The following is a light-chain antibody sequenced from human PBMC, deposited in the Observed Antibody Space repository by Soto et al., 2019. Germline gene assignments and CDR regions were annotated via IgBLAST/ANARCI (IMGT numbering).Light chain of an antibody. J-gene: IGLJ2*01. CDR1: SYNIGSNT. CDR2: SNN. V-gene: IGLV1-44*01. CDR3: SASDDSLNGVI. Sequence: QSVLTQPPSASGTPGQRVTISCSGSSYNIGSNTVNWYQQLPGTAPKLLIYSNNQRPSGVPDRFSGSKSGTSASLAISGIQSEDEADYYCSASDDSLNGVIFGGGTKLTVL.